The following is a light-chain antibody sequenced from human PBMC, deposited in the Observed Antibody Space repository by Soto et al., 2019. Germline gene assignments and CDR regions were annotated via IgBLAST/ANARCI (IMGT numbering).Light chain of an antibody. V-gene: IGLV2-14*03. CDR2: GVN. J-gene: IGLJ1*01. CDR1: SSDIGGYNY. CDR3: NSYRGSSTYV. Sequence: QSALTKPASVSGSPGQSITISCTGTSSDIGGYNYVSWYQQHPGKAPKLLIYGVNNRPSGVSNRFSGSKSGNTASLTISGLQAEDEADYYCNSYRGSSTYVFGAGTKLTVL.